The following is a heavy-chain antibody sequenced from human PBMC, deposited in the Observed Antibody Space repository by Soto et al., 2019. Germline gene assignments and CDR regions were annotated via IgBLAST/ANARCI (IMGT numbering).Heavy chain of an antibody. CDR2: IYYSGST. CDR1: GGSISSYY. J-gene: IGHJ4*02. D-gene: IGHD3-22*01. V-gene: IGHV4-59*01. Sequence: QVQLQESGPGLVKPSETLSLTCTVSGGSISSYYWSWIRQPPGKGLEWIGYIYYSGSTNYNPSLKSRVTISVDTSKNQFSLKLSSVTAADTAVYYCASVYDRVPVYWGQGTLVTVSS. CDR3: ASVYDRVPVY.